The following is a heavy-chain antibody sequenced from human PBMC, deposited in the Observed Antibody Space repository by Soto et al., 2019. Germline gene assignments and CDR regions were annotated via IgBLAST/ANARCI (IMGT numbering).Heavy chain of an antibody. V-gene: IGHV3-23*01. CDR3: AKAPFDIGAVPPPIDY. CDR2: ISGGSWVT. CDR1: GFTFASCA. J-gene: IGHJ4*02. Sequence: HPGGSLRLSCATSGFTFASCALGWVRQGPKKGLEWVSTISGGSWVTKYADSVKGRFTISRDNSKDTLYLQMNGLSADDTAIYYCAKAPFDIGAVPPPIDYLGQGTLVTVSS. D-gene: IGHD2-15*01.